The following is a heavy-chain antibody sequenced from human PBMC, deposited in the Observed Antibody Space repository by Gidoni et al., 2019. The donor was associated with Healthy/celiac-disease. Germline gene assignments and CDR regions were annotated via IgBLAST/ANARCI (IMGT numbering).Heavy chain of an antibody. D-gene: IGHD1-20*01. Sequence: QVQLVQSGAEVKKLGALVKVTCKASGHTFTGYYMHWVRQAPGQGLEWMGWINPDSGGTNYAQKCQGRVTMTRDTSISTAYMELSRLRSDDTAVYYCASYNWNDVYYGMDVWGQGTTVTVSS. V-gene: IGHV1-2*02. CDR1: GHTFTGYY. CDR3: ASYNWNDVYYGMDV. CDR2: INPDSGGT. J-gene: IGHJ6*02.